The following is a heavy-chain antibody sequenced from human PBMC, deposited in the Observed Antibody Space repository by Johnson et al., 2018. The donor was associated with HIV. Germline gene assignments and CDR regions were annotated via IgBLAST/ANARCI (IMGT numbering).Heavy chain of an antibody. D-gene: IGHD2-15*01. Sequence: QVQLVESGGGLVKPGGSLRLSCAASGFSFSDYYMSWIRQAPGKGLEWVSGINWNGGTTGYADSVKGRFTISRDNSKNTLYLQMNSLRAEDTAVYYCASRGSGGSWAPGAFDIWGQGTMVTVSS. J-gene: IGHJ3*02. V-gene: IGHV3-11*04. CDR1: GFSFSDYY. CDR3: ASRGSGGSWAPGAFDI. CDR2: INWNGGTT.